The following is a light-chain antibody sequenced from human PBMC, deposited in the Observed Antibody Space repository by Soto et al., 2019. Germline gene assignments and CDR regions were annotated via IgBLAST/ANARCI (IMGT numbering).Light chain of an antibody. CDR2: GAS. J-gene: IGKJ4*01. CDR1: QSIGGT. V-gene: IGKV3-15*01. Sequence: EIVLTQSPGSLSLSPGGRATVSCRASQSIGGTLSWYQHKPGQAPRLLISGASTGASGIPARFSGSGSGTEFTLTISSLQSEDCAIYYCQQYHTWPITFGGGTKVDI. CDR3: QQYHTWPIT.